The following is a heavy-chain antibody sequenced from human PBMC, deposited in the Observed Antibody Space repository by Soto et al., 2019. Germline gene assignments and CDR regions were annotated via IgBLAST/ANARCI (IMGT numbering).Heavy chain of an antibody. CDR1: GFTFSSYA. V-gene: IGHV3-23*01. CDR3: VRVGCSSASCYGSLAYYYYGMDV. CDR2: ISGSGGST. Sequence: PGGSLRLSCAASGFTFSSYAMSWVRRAPGKGLEWVSAISGSGGSTYYADSVKGRFTISRDNSKNTLYLQMNSLRAEDTAVYYCVRVGCSSASCYGSLAYYYYGMDVWGQGTTVTVSS. J-gene: IGHJ6*02. D-gene: IGHD2-2*01.